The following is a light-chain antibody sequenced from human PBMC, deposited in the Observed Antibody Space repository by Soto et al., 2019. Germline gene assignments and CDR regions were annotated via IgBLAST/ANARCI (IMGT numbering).Light chain of an antibody. V-gene: IGKV3-15*01. CDR1: QIVSSN. CDR3: QQYHNRTPLYT. CDR2: DAS. J-gene: IGKJ2*01. Sequence: EIVMTQSPATLSVSPGERATLSCRASQIVSSNVAWYQQKAGQAPRLLINDASTRATGIPARFSGSGSGTEFTLTLSILHSEDVAVYYCQQYHNRTPLYTFGQGTKLEIK.